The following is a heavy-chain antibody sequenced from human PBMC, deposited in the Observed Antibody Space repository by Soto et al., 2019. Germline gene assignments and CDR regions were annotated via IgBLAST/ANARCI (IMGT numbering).Heavy chain of an antibody. CDR3: ATELGENPASPFDS. Sequence: QVQLVQAGAEVKKPGSSVKVSCKASGVTFTSETISWLRQAPGQGLEWMGGIIPLFGAANYAQKFQGRVTITADESTSTVYMELSSVRSDDMAVYSCATELGENPASPFDSWGQGTLVTVSS. V-gene: IGHV1-69*01. CDR1: GVTFTSET. CDR2: IIPLFGAA. D-gene: IGHD2-21*01. J-gene: IGHJ4*02.